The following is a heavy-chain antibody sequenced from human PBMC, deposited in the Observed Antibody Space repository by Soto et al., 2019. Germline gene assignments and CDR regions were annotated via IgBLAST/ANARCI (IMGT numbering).Heavy chain of an antibody. J-gene: IGHJ5*02. CDR3: ARQSGYSSSWYGATWFDP. D-gene: IGHD6-13*01. Sequence: GESLKISCKGSGYSFTSYWISWVRQMPGKGLEWMGRIDPSDSYTNYSPSFQGHVTISADKSISTAYLQWSSLKASDTAMYYCARQSGYSSSWYGATWFDPWGQGTLVTVSS. CDR2: IDPSDSYT. V-gene: IGHV5-10-1*01. CDR1: GYSFTSYW.